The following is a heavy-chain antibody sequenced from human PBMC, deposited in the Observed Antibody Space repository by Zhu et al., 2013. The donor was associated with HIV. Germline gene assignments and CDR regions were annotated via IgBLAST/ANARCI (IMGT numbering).Heavy chain of an antibody. D-gene: IGHD6-19*01. CDR3: ASESSGWSQYYFDY. Sequence: QVQLVQSGAEVKKPGSSVKVSCKASGGTFSSYAISWVRQAPGQGLEWMGWIIPIFGIANYAQKFQGRATITADESTSTAYMELSSLRSEDTAVYYCASESSGWSQYYFDYWGQGTLVTVS. V-gene: IGHV1-69*01. CDR1: GGTFSSYA. J-gene: IGHJ4*02. CDR2: IIPIFGIA.